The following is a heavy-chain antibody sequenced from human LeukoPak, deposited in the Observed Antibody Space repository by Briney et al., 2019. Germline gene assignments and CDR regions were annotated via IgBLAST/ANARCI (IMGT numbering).Heavy chain of an antibody. V-gene: IGHV3-48*04. J-gene: IGHJ4*02. CDR1: GFTLSSFG. D-gene: IGHD2-2*01. CDR2: IGTTTSTI. CDR3: ARDWGYCRGTTCYAYYFDS. Sequence: GGSLRLSCAASGFTLSSFGMNWVRQAPGKGLEWVSYIGTTTSTIYYADSVKGRFTISRDNAKNSLYLQMNSLRAEDTAVYYCARDWGYCRGTTCYAYYFDSWGQGTLVTVSS.